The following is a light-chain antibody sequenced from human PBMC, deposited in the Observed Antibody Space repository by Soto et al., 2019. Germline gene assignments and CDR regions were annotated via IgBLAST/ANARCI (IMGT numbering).Light chain of an antibody. CDR3: SSYTRSTTVV. V-gene: IGLV2-14*01. J-gene: IGLJ2*01. CDR2: DVS. CDR1: SSDVGGYNY. Sequence: QAVVTQPASVSGSPGQSITISCTGTSSDVGGYNYVSWYQQHPGKAPKLMIYDVSNRPSGVSNRFSGFKSGNTASLTISGVQAEDEADYYCSSYTRSTTVVFGGGTKLTVL.